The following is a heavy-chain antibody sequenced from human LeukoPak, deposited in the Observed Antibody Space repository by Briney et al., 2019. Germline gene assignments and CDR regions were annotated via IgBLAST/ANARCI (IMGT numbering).Heavy chain of an antibody. CDR1: GGSISSYY. D-gene: IGHD6-6*01. CDR2: IYTSGST. Sequence: SETLSLTCTVSGGSISSYYWSWNRQPPGKGLEWIGYIYTSGSTNYNPSLKSRVTISVDTSKNQFSLKLSSVTAADTAVYYCARRRAVSGHGSSSDAFDIWGQGTMVTVSS. J-gene: IGHJ3*02. CDR3: ARRRAVSGHGSSSDAFDI. V-gene: IGHV4-4*09.